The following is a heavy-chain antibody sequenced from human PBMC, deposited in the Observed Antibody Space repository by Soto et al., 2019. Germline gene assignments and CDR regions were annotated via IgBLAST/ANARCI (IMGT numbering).Heavy chain of an antibody. CDR1: GYSFTSYW. CDR3: ARRTDIVVVVAGAGDAFDI. J-gene: IGHJ3*02. CDR2: IYPGDSDT. Sequence: PGESLKISCKGSGYSFTSYWIGWVRQMPGKGLEWMGIIYPGDSDTGYSPSFQGQVTISADKSISTAYLQWSSLKASDTAMYYCARRTDIVVVVAGAGDAFDIWGQGTMVTVSS. D-gene: IGHD2-15*01. V-gene: IGHV5-51*01.